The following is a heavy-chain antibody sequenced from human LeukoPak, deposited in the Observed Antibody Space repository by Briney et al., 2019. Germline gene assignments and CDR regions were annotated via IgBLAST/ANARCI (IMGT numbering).Heavy chain of an antibody. CDR1: GFTFSSYW. D-gene: IGHD3-22*01. Sequence: GGSLRLSCAASGFTFSSYWMHWVRQAPGRGLVWVSRIHSDGSSTSYADSVRGRFTISRDDAKSTLYLQMNSLRAEDTAVYYCARSGCPYYFDYWGQGTLVTVSS. J-gene: IGHJ4*02. CDR2: IHSDGSST. CDR3: ARSGCPYYFDY. V-gene: IGHV3-74*01.